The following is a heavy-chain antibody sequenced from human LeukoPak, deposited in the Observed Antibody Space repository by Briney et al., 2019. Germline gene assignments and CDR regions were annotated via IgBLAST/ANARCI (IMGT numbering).Heavy chain of an antibody. CDR3: ARETSKGSQYYFDY. J-gene: IGHJ4*02. D-gene: IGHD4-11*01. V-gene: IGHV3-30*04. Sequence: GGSLRLSCAASGFTFSSYAMHWVRQAPGKGLEWVAVISYDGSNKYYADSVKGRFTISRDNSKNTLYLQMNSLRAEDTAVYYCARETSKGSQYYFDYWGQGTLVTVSS. CDR2: ISYDGSNK. CDR1: GFTFSSYA.